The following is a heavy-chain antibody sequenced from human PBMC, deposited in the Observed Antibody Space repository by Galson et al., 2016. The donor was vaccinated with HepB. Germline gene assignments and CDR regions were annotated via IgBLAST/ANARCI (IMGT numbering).Heavy chain of an antibody. D-gene: IGHD6-13*01. J-gene: IGHJ5*02. CDR1: GFTFSHFS. CDR2: IDGPTTNT. Sequence: SLRLSCAASGFTFSHFSMSWVRQAPGEPLEWVSTIDGPTTNTHYADSVKGRFTISRDNSKNTLFLQMNSLSGEDTAMYYCAKDSEYSTEEISWGQGTQVTVSS. CDR3: AKDSEYSTEEIS. V-gene: IGHV3-23*01.